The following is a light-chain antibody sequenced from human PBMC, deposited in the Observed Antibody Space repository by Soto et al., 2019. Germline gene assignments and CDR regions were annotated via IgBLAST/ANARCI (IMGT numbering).Light chain of an antibody. V-gene: IGKV3-15*01. Sequence: EIVLTQSPCTLSLSPGERATLSCRASQSVSSSYLAWYQQKPGQAPRLLIYGASSRATGVPARFSGSRSGPEFTLTINSLQSEDFAIYYCQPYNNWPLTFGGGTRLEIK. CDR2: GAS. CDR1: QSVSSSY. CDR3: QPYNNWPLT. J-gene: IGKJ5*01.